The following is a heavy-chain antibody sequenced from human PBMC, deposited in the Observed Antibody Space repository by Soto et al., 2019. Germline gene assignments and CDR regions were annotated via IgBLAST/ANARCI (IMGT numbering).Heavy chain of an antibody. CDR2: IYYSGST. Sequence: SETLSLTCTVSGGSIGSYYWSWIRQPPGKGLEWIGYIYYSGSTNYNPSLKSRVTISVDTSKNQFSLKLSSVTAADTAVYYCARDRVKVPYGDYVGNWFDPWGQGTLVTVSS. D-gene: IGHD4-17*01. CDR3: ARDRVKVPYGDYVGNWFDP. V-gene: IGHV4-59*01. J-gene: IGHJ5*02. CDR1: GGSIGSYY.